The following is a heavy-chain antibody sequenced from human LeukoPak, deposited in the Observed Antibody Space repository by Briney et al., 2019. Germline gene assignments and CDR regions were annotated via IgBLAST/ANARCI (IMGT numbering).Heavy chain of an antibody. J-gene: IGHJ4*02. CDR1: GGSISGFY. V-gene: IGHV4-59*08. CDR3: ARHKSSGSYPLDY. D-gene: IGHD3-22*01. Sequence: SETLSLTCTVSGGSISGFYWSWIRQPPGKGLEWIGYIYYSGSTNYNPSLKSRVTISVDTSKNQFSLTLSSVTAADTAVYYCARHKSSGSYPLDYWGQGILVTVSS. CDR2: IYYSGST.